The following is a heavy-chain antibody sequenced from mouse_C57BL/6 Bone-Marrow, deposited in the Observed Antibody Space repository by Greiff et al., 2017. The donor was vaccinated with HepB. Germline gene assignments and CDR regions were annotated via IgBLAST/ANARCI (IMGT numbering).Heavy chain of an antibody. Sequence: QVQLQQSGAELVRPGASVTLSCKASGYTFTDYEMHWVKQTPVHGLEWIGAIDPETGGTAYNQKFKGKAILTADKSSSTAYMELRSLTSEDSAVYYCIYGSSPIVTTVNRDAMDYWGQGTSVTVSS. CDR1: GYTFTDYE. CDR3: IYGSSPIVTTVNRDAMDY. V-gene: IGHV1-15*01. D-gene: IGHD1-1*01. CDR2: IDPETGGT. J-gene: IGHJ4*01.